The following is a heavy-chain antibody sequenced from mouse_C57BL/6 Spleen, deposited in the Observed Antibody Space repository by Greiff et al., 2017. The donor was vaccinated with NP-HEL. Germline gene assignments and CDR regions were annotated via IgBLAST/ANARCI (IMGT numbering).Heavy chain of an antibody. V-gene: IGHV1-69*01. J-gene: IGHJ2*01. CDR1: GYTFTSYW. CDR3: ARSYYDPYYFDY. Sequence: VQLQQPGAELVMPGASVKLSCKASGYTFTSYWMHWVKQRPGQGLEWIGEIDPSDSYTNYNQKFKGKSTLTVDKSSSTAYMQRSSLTSEDSAVYYCARSYYDPYYFDYWGQGTTLTVSS. D-gene: IGHD2-4*01. CDR2: IDPSDSYT.